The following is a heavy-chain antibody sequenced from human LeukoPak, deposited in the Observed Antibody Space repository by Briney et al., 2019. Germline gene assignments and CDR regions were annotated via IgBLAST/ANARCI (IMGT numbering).Heavy chain of an antibody. Sequence: PSETLSLTCTVSGGSISSGDYYWSWIRQPPGRGLEWIGYIYYSGSTYYNPSLKRQVTISVDTSKNQFSLKLSSVTAADTAVYYCAGREDYFDYWGQGTLVTVSS. J-gene: IGHJ4*02. V-gene: IGHV4-30-4*01. CDR1: GGSISSGDYY. CDR2: IYYSGST. D-gene: IGHD3-10*01. CDR3: AGREDYFDY.